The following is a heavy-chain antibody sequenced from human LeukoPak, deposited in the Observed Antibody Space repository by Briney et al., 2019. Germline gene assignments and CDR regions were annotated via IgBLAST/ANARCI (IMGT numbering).Heavy chain of an antibody. CDR3: ARGVVGGPRYYYYMDV. D-gene: IGHD1-26*01. CDR2: INAYNGNT. J-gene: IGHJ6*03. Sequence: ASVKVSCKASGYTFTSYGISWVRQAPGQGLEWMGWINAYNGNTNYAQKLQGRVTMTTDTSTSTAYMELRSLRSDDTAVYYCARGVVGGPRYYYYMDVWGKGTTVTVSS. CDR1: GYTFTSYG. V-gene: IGHV1-18*01.